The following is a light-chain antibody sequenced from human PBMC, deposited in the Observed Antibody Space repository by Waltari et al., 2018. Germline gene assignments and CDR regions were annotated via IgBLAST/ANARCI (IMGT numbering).Light chain of an antibody. V-gene: IGKV3-11*01. Sequence: EIVLTQSPATLSLSPGERATLSCRASPSVSSNLAWYQQKPGQAPRLLIYGASNRATGIPDRFSGSGSGTDFTLTISSLEPEDFAIYFCQQYVNWPVTFGAGTEVEIK. CDR1: PSVSSN. J-gene: IGKJ4*02. CDR3: QQYVNWPVT. CDR2: GAS.